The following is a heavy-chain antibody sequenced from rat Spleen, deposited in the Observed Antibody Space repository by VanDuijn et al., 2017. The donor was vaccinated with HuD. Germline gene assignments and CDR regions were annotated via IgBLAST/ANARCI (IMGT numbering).Heavy chain of an antibody. Sequence: QVQLKESGPGLVKPSETLSLTCTVSGFSLTSYHVSWVRQPPGKGLEWLGVIWGDGSTAYNSALKSRLSISRDTSKSQVFLKMNSLQTEDTATYYCARDPYNSGYDYWGQGVMVTVSS. V-gene: IGHV2-32*01. CDR2: IWGDGST. CDR1: GFSLTSYH. J-gene: IGHJ2*01. D-gene: IGHD4-3*01. CDR3: ARDPYNSGYDY.